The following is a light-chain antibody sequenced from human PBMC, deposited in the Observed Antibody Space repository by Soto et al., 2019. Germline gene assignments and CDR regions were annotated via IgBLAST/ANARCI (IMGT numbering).Light chain of an antibody. V-gene: IGLV2-14*01. CDR1: SSDVGGYNY. CDR3: SSYSSSRTLDVV. Sequence: QSALTQPASVSGSPGQSITISCTGTSSDVGGYNYVSWYQQHPGKAPKLMIYEVTNRPSGVSYRFSGSKSGNTASLTISGLQAEDDADYYCSSYSSSRTLDVVFGGGTKLTVL. J-gene: IGLJ2*01. CDR2: EVT.